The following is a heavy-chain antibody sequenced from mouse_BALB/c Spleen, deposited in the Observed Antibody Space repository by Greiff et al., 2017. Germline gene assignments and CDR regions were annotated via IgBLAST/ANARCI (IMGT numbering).Heavy chain of an antibody. V-gene: IGHV5-12-1*01. Sequence: EVMLVESGGGLVKPGGSLKLSCAASGFAFSSYDMSWVRQTPEKRLEWVAYISSGGGSTYYPDTVKGRFTISRDNAKNTLYLQMSSLKSEDTAMYYCARPSSTATGAMDYWGQGTSVTVSS. J-gene: IGHJ4*01. CDR3: ARPSSTATGAMDY. CDR2: ISSGGGST. CDR1: GFAFSSYD. D-gene: IGHD1-2*01.